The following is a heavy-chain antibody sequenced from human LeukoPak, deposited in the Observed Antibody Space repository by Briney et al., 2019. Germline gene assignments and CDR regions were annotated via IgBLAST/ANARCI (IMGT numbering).Heavy chain of an antibody. D-gene: IGHD4-17*01. Sequence: SSETLSLTCASYGVSFSGYYWSWIRQPPGKGLEWIGEINHIGNTGYNPSLKSRVTISVDTSKNQFSLKLSSVTAADTAVYYCARKTVPTGVDHWGQGTLVTVSS. CDR3: ARKTVPTGVDH. J-gene: IGHJ4*02. CDR1: GVSFSGYY. V-gene: IGHV4-34*01. CDR2: INHIGNT.